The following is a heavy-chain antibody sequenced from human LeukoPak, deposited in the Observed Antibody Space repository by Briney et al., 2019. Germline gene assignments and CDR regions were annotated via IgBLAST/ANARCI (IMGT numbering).Heavy chain of an antibody. CDR3: ASRPVEYYYDSSGYYYENYYFDY. J-gene: IGHJ4*02. CDR1: GGSINDYY. CDR2: INYSGGT. D-gene: IGHD3-22*01. Sequence: SETLSLTCSVSGGSINDYYWSWIRQPPGKGLEWMGYINYSGGTNYNPSLKSRVTISVDTSKNQFSLKLSSVTAADTAVYYCASRPVEYYYDSSGYYYENYYFDYWGQGTLVTVSS. V-gene: IGHV4-59*12.